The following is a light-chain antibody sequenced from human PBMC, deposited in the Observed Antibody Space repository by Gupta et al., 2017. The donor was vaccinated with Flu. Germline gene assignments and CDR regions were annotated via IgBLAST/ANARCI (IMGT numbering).Light chain of an antibody. V-gene: IGLV1-51*02. CDR3: GTWDSRLSAYV. Sequence: QSVLTQPPSVSAAPGQKVTISCSGSSSNIGDNYVSWYQQLPGTAPKLLIYENNKRPSGIPDRFSGSQSGASATLGITGLQTGDDADYYCGTWDSRLSAYVFGAGTKVTVL. CDR1: SSNIGDNY. CDR2: ENN. J-gene: IGLJ1*01.